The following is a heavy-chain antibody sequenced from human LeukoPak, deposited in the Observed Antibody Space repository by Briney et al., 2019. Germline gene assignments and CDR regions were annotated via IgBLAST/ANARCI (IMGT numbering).Heavy chain of an antibody. CDR3: ARNLWFGESSDAFDM. Sequence: GASVKVSCKASGGTFSRYAISWVRQAPGQGLEWMGWINPNSGGTNYAQKFQGRVTMTRDTSISTAYMDMSSLRSDDTAVYYCARNLWFGESSDAFDMWGQGTMVTVSS. CDR2: INPNSGGT. V-gene: IGHV1-2*02. J-gene: IGHJ3*02. CDR1: GGTFSRYA. D-gene: IGHD3-10*01.